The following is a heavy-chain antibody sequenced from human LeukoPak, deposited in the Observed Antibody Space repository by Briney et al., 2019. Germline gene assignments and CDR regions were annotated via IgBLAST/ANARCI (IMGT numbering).Heavy chain of an antibody. V-gene: IGHV4-30-2*01. D-gene: IGHD2-15*01. J-gene: IGHJ6*02. CDR3: ARAPGYCSGGSCYSGYFYGMDV. Sequence: SETLSLTCTVSGGSISSGGYYWSWIRQPPGKGLEWIGYIYHSGSTYYNPSLKSRVTISVDRSKNQFSLKLTSVTAADTAVYYCARAPGYCSGGSCYSGYFYGMDVWGQGTTVTVSS. CDR1: GGSISSGGYY. CDR2: IYHSGST.